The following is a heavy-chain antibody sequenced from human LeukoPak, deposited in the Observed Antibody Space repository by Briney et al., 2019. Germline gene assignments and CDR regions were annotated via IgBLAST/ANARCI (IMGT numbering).Heavy chain of an antibody. J-gene: IGHJ4*02. CDR3: ARDWGEQWLGFFDY. V-gene: IGHV3-7*03. Sequence: AESLRLSCAASGFTLSSHWMGWVRHAQGEGMEWVANIKQDGSETYYVDSVKGRLIISRDNAKNSLYLQMNSLRAEDTAVYYCARDWGEQWLGFFDYWGQGTLVTVSS. CDR1: GFTLSSHW. CDR2: IKQDGSET. D-gene: IGHD6-19*01.